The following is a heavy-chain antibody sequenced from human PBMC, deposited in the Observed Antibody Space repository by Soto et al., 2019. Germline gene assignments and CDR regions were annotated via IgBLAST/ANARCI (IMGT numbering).Heavy chain of an antibody. CDR1: GYSISSGYY. J-gene: IGHJ5*02. Sequence: SETLSLTCAVSGYSISSGYYWSWIRQHPGKGLEWIGYIYYSGSTYYNPSLKSRVTISVDTSKNQFSLNLSSVTAADTAVYYCARAGHSSSSEGANWFDPWGQGTLVTVSS. CDR2: IYYSGST. CDR3: ARAGHSSSSEGANWFDP. D-gene: IGHD6-6*01. V-gene: IGHV4-31*11.